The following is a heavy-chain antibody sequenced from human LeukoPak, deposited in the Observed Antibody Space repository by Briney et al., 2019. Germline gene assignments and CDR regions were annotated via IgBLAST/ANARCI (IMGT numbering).Heavy chain of an antibody. V-gene: IGHV3-73*01. J-gene: IGHJ5*02. CDR1: GFTFSGPA. CDR2: IDKKDKGYATAT. D-gene: IGHD1-26*01. CDR3: TRDSGTYNWFDP. Sequence: GGSVRLSCAASGFTFSGPAIHWARQSSGKGLEWVGQIDKKDKGYATATAYAASVKGRFPISRHDSTNTAYLQMKSLKTEDPALYYCTRDSGTYNWFDPWGQGTLVTVSS.